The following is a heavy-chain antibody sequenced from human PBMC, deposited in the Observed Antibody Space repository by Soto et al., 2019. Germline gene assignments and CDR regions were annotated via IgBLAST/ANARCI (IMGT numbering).Heavy chain of an antibody. J-gene: IGHJ5*02. Sequence: QVQLVESGGGVVQPGRSLRLSCAASGFTFSSYAMHWVRQAPGKGLEWVAVISYDGSNKYYADSVKGRFTISKDNSKNTVYLQMTSLRAEDTAVYYCARDLVATATSHWFDPWGQGTLVTVSS. V-gene: IGHV3-30-3*01. CDR1: GFTFSSYA. CDR2: ISYDGSNK. CDR3: ARDLVATATSHWFDP. D-gene: IGHD5-12*01.